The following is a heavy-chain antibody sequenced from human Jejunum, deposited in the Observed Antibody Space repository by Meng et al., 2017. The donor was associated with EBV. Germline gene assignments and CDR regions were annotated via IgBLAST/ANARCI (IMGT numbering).Heavy chain of an antibody. V-gene: IGHV4-34*02. CDR3: ARRTGDYVVGY. D-gene: IGHD2-8*02. Sequence: VQLQQWGAGLLRPTETLSLPCVVYGGSFSGYYWSWVRQPPGRGLEYIGEVHFSGITNYTPSLKSRVTMSVDASKNQFSLRLTSVTAADTAVYYCARRTGDYVVGYWGQGTLVTVSS. CDR1: GGSFSGYY. J-gene: IGHJ4*02. CDR2: VHFSGIT.